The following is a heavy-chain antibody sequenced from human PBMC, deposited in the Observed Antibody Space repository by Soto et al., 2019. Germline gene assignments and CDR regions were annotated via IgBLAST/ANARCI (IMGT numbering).Heavy chain of an antibody. CDR3: ASSPYSSSSPFDY. CDR1: GGSFSGYY. J-gene: IGHJ4*02. D-gene: IGHD6-6*01. CDR2: INHSEST. Sequence: PSETLSLTCAVYGGSFSGYYWSWIRQPPGKGLEWIGEINHSESTNYNPSLKSRVTISVGTSKNQFSLKLSSVTAADTAVYYCASSPYSSSSPFDYWGQGTLVTVSS. V-gene: IGHV4-34*01.